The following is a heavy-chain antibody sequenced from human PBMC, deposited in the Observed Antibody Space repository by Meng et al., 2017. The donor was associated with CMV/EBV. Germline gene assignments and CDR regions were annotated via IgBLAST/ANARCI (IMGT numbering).Heavy chain of an antibody. Sequence: SGYTFTSYDINWVRQATGQGLEWMGWMNPNSGNTGYAQKFQGRVTITRNTSISTAYMELSSLRSEDTAVYYCARRRCSWHYYYGMDVWGQGTTVTVSS. CDR3: ARRRCSWHYYYGMDV. CDR2: MNPNSGNT. CDR1: GYTFTSYD. V-gene: IGHV1-8*03. J-gene: IGHJ6*02. D-gene: IGHD6-13*01.